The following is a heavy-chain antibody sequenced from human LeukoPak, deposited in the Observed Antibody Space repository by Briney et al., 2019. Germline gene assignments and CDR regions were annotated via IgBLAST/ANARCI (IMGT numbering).Heavy chain of an antibody. CDR2: FDPEDGET. D-gene: IGHD3-22*01. Sequence: GASVKVSCKVSGYTLTELSMHWVRQAPGKGLEWMGGFDPEDGETIYAQKFQGRVTMTEDTSTDTSYMELSSLRSEDTAVYYCATEDSSGYYHYFDYWGQGTLVTVSS. J-gene: IGHJ4*02. CDR1: GYTLTELS. CDR3: ATEDSSGYYHYFDY. V-gene: IGHV1-24*01.